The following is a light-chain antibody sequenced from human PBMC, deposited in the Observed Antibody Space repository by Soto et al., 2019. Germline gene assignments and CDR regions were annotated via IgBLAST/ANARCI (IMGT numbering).Light chain of an antibody. CDR2: GAS. V-gene: IGKV1-6*01. J-gene: IGKJ1*01. Sequence: IQVAQSPPSLSASVGDTVTITCRASQDIRNDLGWYQQKPGRAPKLLIYGASNLQSGVPSRFSGSVSGTDFTLTISSLQPEDFATYYCLQDYNFPLTFGQGTKVDIK. CDR3: LQDYNFPLT. CDR1: QDIRND.